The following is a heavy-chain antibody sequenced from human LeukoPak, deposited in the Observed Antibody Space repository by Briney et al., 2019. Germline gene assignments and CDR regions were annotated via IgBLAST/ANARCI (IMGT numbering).Heavy chain of an antibody. CDR3: ARRPLRASHFDY. Sequence: PSETLSLTCAVYGGSFSGYYWSWIRQPPGKGLEWIGEINHSGSTNYNPSLKSRVTISVDTSKNQFSLKLSSVTAADTAVYYCARRPLRASHFDYWGQGTLVTVSS. J-gene: IGHJ4*02. CDR1: GGSFSGYY. V-gene: IGHV4-34*01. CDR2: INHSGST.